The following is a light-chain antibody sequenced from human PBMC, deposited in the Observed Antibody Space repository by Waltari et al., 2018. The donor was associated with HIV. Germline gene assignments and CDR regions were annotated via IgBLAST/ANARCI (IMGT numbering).Light chain of an antibody. CDR3: SSRNTKGHHVV. Sequence: SELTQEPAVSVALGQTVRITCQGDSLRRYFASWYRQRPGRAPVYVMYGNNNRTSGIPDRFSGSRSGNTSSLTITGAQAEDEADYHCSSRNTKGHHVVFGGGTKLTVL. CDR2: GNN. V-gene: IGLV3-19*01. J-gene: IGLJ2*01. CDR1: SLRRYF.